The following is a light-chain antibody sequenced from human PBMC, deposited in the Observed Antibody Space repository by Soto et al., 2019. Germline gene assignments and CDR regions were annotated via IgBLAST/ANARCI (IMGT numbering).Light chain of an antibody. CDR2: QDS. V-gene: IGLV3-1*01. J-gene: IGLJ2*01. CDR3: QAWESSTVV. Sequence: SYELTQPPSVSVSPGQTASITCSGDKLGDKYACWYQQKPGQSPVVVIYQDSKRPSGIPERFSGSNSGNTATLTISGTQAMDEADYYCQAWESSTVVFGGGTKLTVL. CDR1: KLGDKY.